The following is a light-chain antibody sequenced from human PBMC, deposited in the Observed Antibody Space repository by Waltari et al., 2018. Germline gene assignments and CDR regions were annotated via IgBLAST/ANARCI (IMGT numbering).Light chain of an antibody. CDR2: GNS. CDR1: SSNIRAGSD. Sequence: QSVLTQPPSVSGAPGQRVTISCTGSSSNIRAGSDVHWSQQLPGTAPQLLIYGNSNRPSGVPDRFSGSKSGTSASLTITGLQAEDEADYYCQSYDSSLSGFYVFGTGTKVTVL. V-gene: IGLV1-40*01. CDR3: QSYDSSLSGFYV. J-gene: IGLJ1*01.